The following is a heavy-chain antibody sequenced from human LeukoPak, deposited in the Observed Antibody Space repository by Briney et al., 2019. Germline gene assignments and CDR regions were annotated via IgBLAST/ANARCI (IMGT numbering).Heavy chain of an antibody. CDR1: GFTFTSSA. J-gene: IGHJ5*02. Sequence: ASVKVSCKASGFTFTSSAMQWVRQARGQRLEWIGWIVVGSGNTNYAQKFQERVTITRDMSTSTAYMELSSLRSEDTAVYYCAADSLVPAAMGLDPWGQGTLVTVSS. D-gene: IGHD2-2*01. V-gene: IGHV1-58*02. CDR2: IVVGSGNT. CDR3: AADSLVPAAMGLDP.